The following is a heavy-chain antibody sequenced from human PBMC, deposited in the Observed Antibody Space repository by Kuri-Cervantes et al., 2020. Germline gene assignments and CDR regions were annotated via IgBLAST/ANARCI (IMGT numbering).Heavy chain of an antibody. V-gene: IGHV3-30*03. CDR2: YTGNNK. CDR1: GFTFSSYS. CDR3: ARGYPSDY. D-gene: IGHD1-26*01. Sequence: GGSLRLSCAASGFTFSSYSMNWVRQAPGKGLEWVAYTGNNKYSADSVKGRFTISRDNSKSTLYLEMSSLRGEDTAVYYCARGYPSDYWGQGTLVTVSS. J-gene: IGHJ4*02.